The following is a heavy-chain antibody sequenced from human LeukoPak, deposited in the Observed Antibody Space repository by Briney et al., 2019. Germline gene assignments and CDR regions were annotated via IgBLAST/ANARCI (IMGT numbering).Heavy chain of an antibody. CDR3: ATDNYFDSSGYYSY. CDR1: GFSFSNAW. D-gene: IGHD3-22*01. Sequence: PGGSLRLSCAASGFSFSNAWMNWVRQAPRKGLEWVGRIKSKTDGGTTDYAAPVKGRFTISRDDSKNTLYLQMNSLKTEDTAVYYCATDNYFDSSGYYSYWGQGTLVTVSS. CDR2: IKSKTDGGTT. J-gene: IGHJ4*02. V-gene: IGHV3-15*07.